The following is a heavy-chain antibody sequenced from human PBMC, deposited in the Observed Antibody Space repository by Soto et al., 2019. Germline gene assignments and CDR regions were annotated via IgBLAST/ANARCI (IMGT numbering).Heavy chain of an antibody. Sequence: SRVTISVDTSKNQFSLKLSSVTAADTAVYYCARLRITMVRGVPYYFDYWGQGTLVTDSS. J-gene: IGHJ4*02. D-gene: IGHD3-10*01. V-gene: IGHV4-30-2*04. CDR3: ARLRITMVRGVPYYFDY.